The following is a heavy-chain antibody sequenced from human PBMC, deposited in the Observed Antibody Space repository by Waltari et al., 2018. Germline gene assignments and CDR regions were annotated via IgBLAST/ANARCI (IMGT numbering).Heavy chain of an antibody. V-gene: IGHV2-5*02. CDR2: VYWDDDE. CDR3: VHRQPGPRAYNYDTKGYYFNY. CDR1: GFSITTPGAG. Sequence: QITLKESGPTLVKPTQTLTLTCSFSGFSITTPGAGVAWIRQPPGRALEWLALVYWDDDERYSPFFKNRLTITKDTFKNQVVLTVTNMDPVDTATYYCVHRQPGPRAYNYDTKGYYFNYWGQGSLVTVSS. J-gene: IGHJ4*02. D-gene: IGHD3-22*01.